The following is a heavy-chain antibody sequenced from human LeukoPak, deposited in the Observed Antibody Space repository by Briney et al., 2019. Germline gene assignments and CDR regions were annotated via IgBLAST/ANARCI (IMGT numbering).Heavy chain of an antibody. V-gene: IGHV4-59*08. CDR3: ARHPLGGRYFAWSSIY. D-gene: IGHD3-9*01. CDR1: GGSISSYY. CDR2: IYYRGST. Sequence: PSETLSLTCTVSGGSISSYYWSWIRQPPGKGLEWIGYIYYRGSTNYNPSLKSWVTISLDTSKNQFSLKLSSVTAADTAVYYCARHPLGGRYFAWSSIYWGQGILVTVSA. J-gene: IGHJ4*02.